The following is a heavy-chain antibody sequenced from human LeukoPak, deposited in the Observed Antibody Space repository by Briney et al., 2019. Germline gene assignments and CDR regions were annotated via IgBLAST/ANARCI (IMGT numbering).Heavy chain of an antibody. V-gene: IGHV4-34*01. CDR3: ARARRYYDILTTFDY. CDR1: GGSFSGYY. D-gene: IGHD3-9*01. Sequence: PSETLSLTCAVYGGSFSGYYWSWIRQPPGKGLEWIGEINHSGSTNYNPSLKSRVTISVDTSKNQFSLKLSSVTAADTAVYYCARARRYYDILTTFDYWGRGTLVTVSS. CDR2: INHSGST. J-gene: IGHJ4*02.